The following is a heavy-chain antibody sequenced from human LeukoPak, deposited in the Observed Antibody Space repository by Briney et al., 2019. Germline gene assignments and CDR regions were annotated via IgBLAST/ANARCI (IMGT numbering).Heavy chain of an antibody. V-gene: IGHV1-2*02. CDR1: GYTFTVYY. CDR2: INPNSGGT. D-gene: IGHD3-10*01. Sequence: ASVKVSCKASGYTFTVYYMHWVRQAPGQGLEWMGWINPNSGGTNYAQKFQGRVTMTRDTSISTAYMELSRLRSDDTAVYYCARDFGPPYYYYMDVWGKGTTVTISS. CDR3: ARDFGPPYYYYMDV. J-gene: IGHJ6*03.